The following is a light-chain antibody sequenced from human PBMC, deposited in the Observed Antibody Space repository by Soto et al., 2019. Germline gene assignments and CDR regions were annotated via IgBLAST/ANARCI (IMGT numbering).Light chain of an antibody. CDR3: SSYTTSTPAV. Sequence: QSALTQPASVSGSPGQSITIACTGSSSDIGGYNFVSWYQQHPGKAPKLMIYDVIKRPSGVSSRFAGSKSGNTASLTISGLRAEDEADYYCSSYTTSTPAVFGGGTKVTVL. V-gene: IGLV2-14*03. CDR1: SSDIGGYNF. CDR2: DVI. J-gene: IGLJ2*01.